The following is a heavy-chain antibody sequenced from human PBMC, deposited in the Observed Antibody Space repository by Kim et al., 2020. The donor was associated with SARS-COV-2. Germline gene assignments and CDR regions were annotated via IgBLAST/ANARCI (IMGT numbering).Heavy chain of an antibody. J-gene: IGHJ6*02. CDR2: INPNSGGT. Sequence: ASVKVSCKASGYTFTGYYMHWVRQAPGQGLEWMGWINPNSGGTNYAQKFQGWVTMTRDTSISTAYMELSRLRSDDTAVYYCARDLTMVRGVIISGAKNNYGMDVWGQGTTVTVSS. CDR3: ARDLTMVRGVIISGAKNNYGMDV. CDR1: GYTFTGYY. V-gene: IGHV1-2*04. D-gene: IGHD3-10*01.